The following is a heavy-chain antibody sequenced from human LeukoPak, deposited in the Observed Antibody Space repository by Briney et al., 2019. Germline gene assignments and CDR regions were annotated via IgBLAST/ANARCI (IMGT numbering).Heavy chain of an antibody. CDR2: ISGSGGST. CDR3: AKDEEAYSSSWYGTFWDY. V-gene: IGHV3-23*01. CDR1: GFTFSSYA. Sequence: GGSLRLSCAASGFTFSSYAMSWVRQAPGKGLEWVSAISGSGGSTYYADSVKGRFTISRDNSKNTLYLQMNSLRAEDTAVYYCAKDEEAYSSSWYGTFWDYWGQGTLVTVSS. D-gene: IGHD6-13*01. J-gene: IGHJ4*02.